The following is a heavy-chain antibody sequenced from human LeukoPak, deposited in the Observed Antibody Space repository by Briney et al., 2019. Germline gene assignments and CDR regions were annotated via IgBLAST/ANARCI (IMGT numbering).Heavy chain of an antibody. CDR1: GYTFTSYA. CDR3: ARVDYDFWSGLSQYYFDY. J-gene: IGHJ4*02. V-gene: IGHV7-4-1*02. CDR2: INSNTGNP. D-gene: IGHD3-3*01. Sequence: ASVKVSCTASGYTFTSYAMNWVRQAPGQGLEWMGWINSNTGNPTYAQGFTGRFVFSLDASVSTAYLQISSLKAEDTAVYYCARVDYDFWSGLSQYYFDYWGQGTLVTVSS.